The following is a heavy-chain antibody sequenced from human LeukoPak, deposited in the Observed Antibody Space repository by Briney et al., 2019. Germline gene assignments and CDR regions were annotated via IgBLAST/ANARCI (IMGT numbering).Heavy chain of an antibody. V-gene: IGHV1-8*01. J-gene: IGHJ4*02. CDR1: GYTFTSYD. D-gene: IGHD3-16*02. CDR3: ARVDDYVWGSYPPGNY. Sequence: ASVKVSCKASGYTFTSYDINWVRQATGQGLEWMGWMNPNSGNTGYAQKFQGRVTMTRTTSISTAYMELSSLRSEGTAVYYWARVDDYVWGSYPPGNYWGQGTLVTVSS. CDR2: MNPNSGNT.